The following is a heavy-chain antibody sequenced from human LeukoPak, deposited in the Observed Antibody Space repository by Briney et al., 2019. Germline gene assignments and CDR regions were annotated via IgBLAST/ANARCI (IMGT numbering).Heavy chain of an antibody. Sequence: SETLSLTCTVSGGSISSSSYYWGWIRQPPGKGLEWIGYIYYSGSTNYNPSLKSRVTISVDTSKNQFSLKLSSVTAADTAVYYCAGGSEQQLVDYWGQGTLVTVSS. V-gene: IGHV4-61*05. D-gene: IGHD6-13*01. CDR3: AGGSEQQLVDY. CDR1: GGSISSSSYY. CDR2: IYYSGST. J-gene: IGHJ4*02.